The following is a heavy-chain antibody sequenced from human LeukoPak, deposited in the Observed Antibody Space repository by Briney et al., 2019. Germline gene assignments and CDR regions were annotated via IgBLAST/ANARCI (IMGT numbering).Heavy chain of an antibody. J-gene: IGHJ4*02. CDR2: IYYSGSN. D-gene: IGHD6-19*01. CDR3: ARINQWRGGHDY. V-gene: IGHV4-59*01. CDR1: GGSISSYY. Sequence: SESLSLTCTVSGGSISSYYWSWIRQPPGKGLEWIGYIYYSGSNNYNPSLKSRVTISVDTSKNQFSLKLSSVTAADTAVYYCARINQWRGGHDYWGQGTLVTVSS.